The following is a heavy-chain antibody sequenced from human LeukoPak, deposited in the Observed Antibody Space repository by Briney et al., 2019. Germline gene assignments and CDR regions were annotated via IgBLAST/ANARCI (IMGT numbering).Heavy chain of an antibody. CDR2: INPNSGGT. CDR1: GYTFTGYY. Sequence: ASVKVSCKASGYTFTGYYMHWVRQAPGQGLEWMGWINPNSGGTNYAQKFQGRVTMTRDTSISTAYMELSRLRSDDTAVYYCAGGAGYSPLRSYGMDVWGQGTTVTVSS. V-gene: IGHV1-2*02. J-gene: IGHJ6*02. D-gene: IGHD5-24*01. CDR3: AGGAGYSPLRSYGMDV.